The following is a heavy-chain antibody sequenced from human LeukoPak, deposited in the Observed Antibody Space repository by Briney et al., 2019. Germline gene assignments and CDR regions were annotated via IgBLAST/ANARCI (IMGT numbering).Heavy chain of an antibody. Sequence: PGRSLRLSCAESGFTSSNYGMNWVRQAPGKGLEWVAVIWYDGSNKYYADSVKGRFTISRDNSMNTLYLQMDSLGAEDTAVYYCGKDLGLTSWQYLDHWGQGTLVTVSS. CDR2: IWYDGSNK. D-gene: IGHD1-26*01. J-gene: IGHJ5*02. V-gene: IGHV3-33*06. CDR1: GFTSSNYG. CDR3: GKDLGLTSWQYLDH.